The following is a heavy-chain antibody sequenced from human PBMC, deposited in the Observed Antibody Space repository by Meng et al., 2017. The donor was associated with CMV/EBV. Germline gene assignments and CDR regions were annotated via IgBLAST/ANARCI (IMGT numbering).Heavy chain of an antibody. V-gene: IGHV3-11*01. Sequence: GGSLKISCAASGFTFSDYYMTWIRQAPGKGLEWVSSISSSGLSIYYADSLKGRFTISRDNTKNSLYLQMNGLRAEDAAVYYCAKDLTLPTLYGMDVWGQGTAVTVSS. CDR2: ISSSGLSI. J-gene: IGHJ6*02. CDR1: GFTFSDYY. CDR3: AKDLTLPTLYGMDV.